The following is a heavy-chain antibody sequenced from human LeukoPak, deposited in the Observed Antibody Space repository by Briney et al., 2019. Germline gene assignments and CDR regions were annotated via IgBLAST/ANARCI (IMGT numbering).Heavy chain of an antibody. CDR3: AREVGGDGYNYYYYYGMDV. Sequence: SQTLSLTCAISGDSVSSNSAAWNWIRQSPSRGLEGLGRTYYRSKWYNDYAVSVKSRITINPDTSKNQFSLQLNSVTPGDTAVYYCAREVGGDGYNYYYYYGMDVWGQGTTVTVSS. CDR1: GDSVSSNSAA. J-gene: IGHJ6*02. D-gene: IGHD5-24*01. V-gene: IGHV6-1*01. CDR2: TYYRSKWYN.